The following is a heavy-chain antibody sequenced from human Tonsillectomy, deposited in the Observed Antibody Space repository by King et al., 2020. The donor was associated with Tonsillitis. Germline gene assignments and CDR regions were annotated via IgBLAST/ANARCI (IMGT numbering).Heavy chain of an antibody. CDR3: AKDIAARPYRFDY. Sequence: VQLVESGGGLVQPGGSLRLSCAASGFTFSSYAMSWVRQAPGKGLEWVSAISGSGGRTYYADSGKGRLTISSDNSKNTLYLQMNSLRAEDTAVYYCAKDIAARPYRFDYWGQGTLVTVSS. D-gene: IGHD6-6*01. V-gene: IGHV3-23*04. J-gene: IGHJ4*02. CDR1: GFTFSSYA. CDR2: ISGSGGRT.